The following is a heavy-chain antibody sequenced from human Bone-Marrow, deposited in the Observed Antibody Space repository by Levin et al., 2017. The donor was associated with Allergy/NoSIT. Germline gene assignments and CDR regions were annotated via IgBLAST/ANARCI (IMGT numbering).Heavy chain of an antibody. D-gene: IGHD6-13*01. CDR3: ASQGSSWYNWFDP. Sequence: QPGESLKISCAASRFTFSNSGMNWVRQAPGKGLEWVSFISSSSATIYYADSVKGRFTIFRDNAKNSLYLQMNSLRDEDTAVYYCASQGSSWYNWFDPWGQGTLVIVSS. V-gene: IGHV3-48*02. CDR2: ISSSSATI. CDR1: RFTFSNSG. J-gene: IGHJ5*02.